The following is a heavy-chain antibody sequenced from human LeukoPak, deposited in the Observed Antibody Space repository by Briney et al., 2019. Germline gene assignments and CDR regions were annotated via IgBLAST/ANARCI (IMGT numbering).Heavy chain of an antibody. Sequence: ETLSLTCTVSGYSISSGYYWGWIRQPPGKGLEWVSAITGSGGSTYYADSVKGRFTISRDNSKNTLYLQMNSLRAEDTAVYYCAKDRGYDSSGYYYYFDYWGQGTLVTVSS. CDR1: GYSISSGYY. D-gene: IGHD3-22*01. J-gene: IGHJ4*02. V-gene: IGHV3-23*01. CDR3: AKDRGYDSSGYYYYFDY. CDR2: ITGSGGST.